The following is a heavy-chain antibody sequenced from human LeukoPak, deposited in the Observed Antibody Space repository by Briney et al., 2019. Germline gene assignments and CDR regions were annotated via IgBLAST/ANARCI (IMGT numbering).Heavy chain of an antibody. D-gene: IGHD6-19*01. CDR2: INPNSGGT. CDR1: GYTFTGYY. Sequence: ASVKVSCKASGYTFTGYYIHWVRQAPGQGLEWMGWINPNSGGTNYAQKFQGRVTMARDTSISTAYMELSRLRSDDTAVYYCARRPSSGAGEAFDYWGQGTLVTASS. J-gene: IGHJ4*02. V-gene: IGHV1-2*02. CDR3: ARRPSSGAGEAFDY.